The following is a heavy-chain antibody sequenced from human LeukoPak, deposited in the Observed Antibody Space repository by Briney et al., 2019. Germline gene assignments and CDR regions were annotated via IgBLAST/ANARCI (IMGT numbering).Heavy chain of an antibody. Sequence: ASVKVSCKASGYTFIDYYIHWVRQAPGQGLEWMGIINPSGGSTSYAQKFQGRVTMTRDTSTSTVYMELSSLRSEDTAVYYCAREPLWFGELSYYFDYWGQGTLVTVSS. CDR1: GYTFIDYY. D-gene: IGHD3-10*01. CDR2: INPSGGST. J-gene: IGHJ4*02. V-gene: IGHV1-46*01. CDR3: AREPLWFGELSYYFDY.